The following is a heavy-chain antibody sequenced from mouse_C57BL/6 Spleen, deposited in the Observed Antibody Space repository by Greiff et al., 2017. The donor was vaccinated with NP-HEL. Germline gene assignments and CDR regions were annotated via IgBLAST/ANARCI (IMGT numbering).Heavy chain of an antibody. CDR2: IHPNSGST. J-gene: IGHJ2*01. V-gene: IGHV1-64*01. CDR3: ARSAAAYYGSSSYYFDY. CDR1: GYTFTSYW. D-gene: IGHD1-1*01. Sequence: QVQLQQSGAELVKPGASVKLSCKASGYTFTSYWMHWVKQRPGQGLEWIGMIHPNSGSTNYNEKFKSKATLTVDKSSSTAYMQLSSLTSEDSAVYYCARSAAAYYGSSSYYFDYWGQGTTLTVSS.